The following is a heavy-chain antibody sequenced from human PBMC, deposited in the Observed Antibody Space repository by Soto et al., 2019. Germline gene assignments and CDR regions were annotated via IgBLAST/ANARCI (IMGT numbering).Heavy chain of an antibody. J-gene: IGHJ6*02. V-gene: IGHV3-23*01. CDR2: ISGSGGST. CDR1: GFTFSSYA. Sequence: GGSLRLSCAASGFTFSSYAMSWVRQAPGKGLEGVSAISGSGGSTYYADSVKGRFTISRDNSKNTLYLQMNSLRAEDTAVYYCAKTMGGSYPYYYYYGMDVWGQGTTVTVSS. D-gene: IGHD1-26*01. CDR3: AKTMGGSYPYYYYYGMDV.